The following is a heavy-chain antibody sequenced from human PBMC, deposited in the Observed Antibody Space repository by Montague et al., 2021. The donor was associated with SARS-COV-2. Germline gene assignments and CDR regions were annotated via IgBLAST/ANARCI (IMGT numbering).Heavy chain of an antibody. CDR3: GSDTTAYFRFDY. D-gene: IGHD3-9*01. CDR2: NYYSGTT. J-gene: IGHJ4*02. Sequence: SETLSLTCTVSGASIGRSSYYWGWIRQRPGKDLVWIGTNYYSGTTHSNPTMRSRFTISLDTSKNQVYLSLTSVAASDMAFCYCGSDTTAYFRFDYWGRGTPVTVSS. CDR1: GASIGRSSYY. V-gene: IGHV4-39*07.